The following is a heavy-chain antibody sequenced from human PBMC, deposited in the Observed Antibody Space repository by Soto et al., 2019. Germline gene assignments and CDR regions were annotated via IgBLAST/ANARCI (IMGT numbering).Heavy chain of an antibody. V-gene: IGHV3-11*05. CDR2: ISSSSSYT. D-gene: IGHD4-17*01. J-gene: IGHJ1*01. CDR1: GFTFSDYY. Sequence: QVQLVESGGGLVKPGGSLRLSCAASGFTFSDYYMSWIRQAPGKGLEWVSYISSSSSYTNYAVSVKGRLTISRDNANNSLYLQMNSLRAENTAVYYCAILYGDYFAEYFQHWGQGTLVTVSS. CDR3: AILYGDYFAEYFQH.